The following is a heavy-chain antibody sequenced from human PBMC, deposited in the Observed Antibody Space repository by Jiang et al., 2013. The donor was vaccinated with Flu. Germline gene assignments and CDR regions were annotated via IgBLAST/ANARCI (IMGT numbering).Heavy chain of an antibody. D-gene: IGHD1-26*01. J-gene: IGHJ4*02. V-gene: IGHV5-10-1*01. CDR1: GYAFTTYW. Sequence: GAEVKKPGESLRISCKGSGYAFTTYWITWVRQMPGKGLEWMGRIDPTDSYTNYSPSFQGHVTISADKSISTAYLQWTSLKASDTAIYYCVRSYSGNLYNWGQGTLVTVSS. CDR2: IDPTDSYT. CDR3: VRSYSGNLYN.